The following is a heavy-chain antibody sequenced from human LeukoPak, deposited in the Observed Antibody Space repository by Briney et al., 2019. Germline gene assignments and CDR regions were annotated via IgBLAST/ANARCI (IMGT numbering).Heavy chain of an antibody. V-gene: IGHV4-61*09. CDR2: IYTSGGT. CDR1: GGSISSGSYY. CDR3: AREGPAGIDY. Sequence: SQTLSLTCTVSGGSISSGSYYWSWIRQPAGKGLEWIGHIYTSGGTNYNPSLKSRVTISVDTSKNQFSLKLSSVTAADTAVYYCAREGPAGIDYWGQGTLVTVSS. J-gene: IGHJ4*02.